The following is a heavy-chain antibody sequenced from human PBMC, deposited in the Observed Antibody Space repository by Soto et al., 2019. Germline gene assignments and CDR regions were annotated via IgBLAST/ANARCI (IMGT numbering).Heavy chain of an antibody. D-gene: IGHD1-1*01. V-gene: IGHV3-23*01. CDR2: ISGTGESK. CDR1: GFSFSTYS. CDR3: AKSWGDRWNTYYFQR. J-gene: IGHJ4*02. Sequence: EMQLLESGGGLVQPGGSLILSCAASGFSFSTYSLSWVRQSPGKGLEWVSGISGTGESKHYADSARGRFAISRDNSRNTLELQMSRLRAEDTAVYYCAKSWGDRWNTYYFQRWGQGTLVTVSS.